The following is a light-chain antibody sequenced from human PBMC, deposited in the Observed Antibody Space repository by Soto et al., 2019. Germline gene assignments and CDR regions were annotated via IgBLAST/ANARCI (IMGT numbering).Light chain of an antibody. CDR2: GAS. CDR3: QQYNQWPWT. CDR1: QSISGT. Sequence: PRAAKPSHYCRASQSISGTLAWYQQKPGQAPRLLIYGASTRATSFPARFSGSGSGRHITFTISSRLSEDFAVHSLQQYNQWPWTFRQGTKVDIK. V-gene: IGKV3-15*01. J-gene: IGKJ1*01.